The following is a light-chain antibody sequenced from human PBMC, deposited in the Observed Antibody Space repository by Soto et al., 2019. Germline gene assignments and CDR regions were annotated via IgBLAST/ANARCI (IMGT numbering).Light chain of an antibody. Sequence: QSALTQPASVSGSPGQSITISCTGTSSDVGGYNYVSWYQQHPGKAPKLMIYEVSNRPSGVSNRFSGSKSGNTASLTISGLQAEDEADYYCISYTSSSTDYVFGTGTTLTV. CDR2: EVS. V-gene: IGLV2-14*01. J-gene: IGLJ1*01. CDR1: SSDVGGYNY. CDR3: ISYTSSSTDYV.